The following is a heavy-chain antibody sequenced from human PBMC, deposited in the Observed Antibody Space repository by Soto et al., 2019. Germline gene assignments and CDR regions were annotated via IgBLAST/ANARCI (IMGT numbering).Heavy chain of an antibody. CDR3: ATGSIAVADPRSDY. CDR1: GYTLTELS. J-gene: IGHJ4*02. V-gene: IGHV1-24*01. D-gene: IGHD6-19*01. Sequence: ASVKVSCKVSGYTLTELSMHWVRQAPGKGLEWVGGFDPEDGETIYAQKFQGRVTMTEDTSTDTAYMELSSLRSEDTAVYYCATGSIAVADPRSDYWGQGTLVTVSS. CDR2: FDPEDGET.